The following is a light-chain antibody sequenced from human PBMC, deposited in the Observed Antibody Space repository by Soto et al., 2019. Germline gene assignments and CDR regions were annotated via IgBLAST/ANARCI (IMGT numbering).Light chain of an antibody. V-gene: IGKV3-20*01. J-gene: IGKJ1*01. Sequence: EIVLTQSPGTLSLSPGERATLSCRASQSVSSSFLAWYQQKPGQAPRLLIYGASNRATGIPDRFSGSGSGTDFTLTISRLAPEDFAVYYCQQYVTSPWAFGQGTK. CDR3: QQYVTSPWA. CDR2: GAS. CDR1: QSVSSSF.